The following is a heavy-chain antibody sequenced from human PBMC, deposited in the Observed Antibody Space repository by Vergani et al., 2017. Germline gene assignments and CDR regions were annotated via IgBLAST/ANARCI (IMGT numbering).Heavy chain of an antibody. CDR1: GGSISSGGYS. Sequence: QLQLQESGSGLVKPSQTLSLTCAVSGGSISSGGYSWSWIRQPPGKGLEWIGYIYHSGSTYYNPSLKSRVTISVDRSKNQFSLKLSSVTAADTAVYYCARDDTDTDNDAFDIWGQGTMVTVSS. V-gene: IGHV4-30-2*01. D-gene: IGHD3-9*01. J-gene: IGHJ3*02. CDR3: ARDDTDTDNDAFDI. CDR2: IYHSGST.